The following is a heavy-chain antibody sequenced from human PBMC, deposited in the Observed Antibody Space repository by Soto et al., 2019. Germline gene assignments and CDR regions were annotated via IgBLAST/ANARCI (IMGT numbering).Heavy chain of an antibody. CDR1: GYTFTSYA. CDR3: ARESNSSSGSSHDY. J-gene: IGHJ4*02. CDR2: VNAYNGYT. V-gene: IGHV1-18*01. Sequence: ASVKVSCKASGYTFTSYAISWVRQAPGQGLEWMGWVNAYNGYTNYAQKLQGRVTMTTDTSTSTAYMELNSLRSDDTAVYYCARESNSSSGSSHDYWGQGTLVTVCS. D-gene: IGHD6-19*01.